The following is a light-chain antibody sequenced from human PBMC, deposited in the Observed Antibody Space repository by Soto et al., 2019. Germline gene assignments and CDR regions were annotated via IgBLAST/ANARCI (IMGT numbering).Light chain of an antibody. V-gene: IGKV3-11*01. CDR2: DAS. CDR1: QSVSSY. CDR3: QQRSYWPPWT. Sequence: EIGLTQSPATLSLSQGERATLSCRARQSVSSYLAGYQQKPGQAPRLLIYDASNSATGIPARFSGSGSGTAFTLTISSLEPEDCAVYYCQQRSYWPPWTFGQGTKVDIK. J-gene: IGKJ1*01.